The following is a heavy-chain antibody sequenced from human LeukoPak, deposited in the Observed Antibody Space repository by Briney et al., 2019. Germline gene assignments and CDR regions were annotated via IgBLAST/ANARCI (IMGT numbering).Heavy chain of an antibody. CDR3: ARVPLSDASGRYYSH. Sequence: GASVKVACKTSGYSFANYGTHWVRQAPRQSLEWMGWINTGNGNTKSSQKFQDRVALTRDTSASTAYMELNSLSSEDTAVYYCARVPLSDASGRYYSHWGQGTLVTVSS. D-gene: IGHD3-10*01. V-gene: IGHV1-3*04. CDR1: GYSFANYG. CDR2: INTGNGNT. J-gene: IGHJ1*01.